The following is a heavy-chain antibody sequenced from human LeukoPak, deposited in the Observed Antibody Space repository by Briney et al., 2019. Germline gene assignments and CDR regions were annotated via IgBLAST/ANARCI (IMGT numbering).Heavy chain of an antibody. CDR2: VYYSGST. V-gene: IGHV4-61*08. Sequence: PSQTLSLTCTVSGGSISSGDYYWSWIRQPPGKGLEWIGYVYYSGSTNYNPSLKSRVTISVDTSKNQFSLKLSSVTAADTAVYSCARAYYGSGTYYNFDYWGQGTLVTVSS. CDR3: ARAYYGSGTYYNFDY. D-gene: IGHD3-10*01. CDR1: GGSISSGDYY. J-gene: IGHJ4*02.